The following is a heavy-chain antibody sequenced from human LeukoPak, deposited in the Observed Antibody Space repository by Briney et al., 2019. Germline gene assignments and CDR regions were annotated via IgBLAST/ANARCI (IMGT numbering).Heavy chain of an antibody. D-gene: IGHD5-18*01. V-gene: IGHV4-59*01. CDR3: ARGYGRYFDY. Sequence: ETLSLTCTVSNGSISSFYWTWIRQPPGKGLEWIGYIYYTGTTDYNPSLKSRVTISVDTSKNQFSLKLSSVTAADTAVYYCARGYGRYFDYWGQGTLVTVSS. CDR2: IYYTGTT. J-gene: IGHJ4*02. CDR1: NGSISSFY.